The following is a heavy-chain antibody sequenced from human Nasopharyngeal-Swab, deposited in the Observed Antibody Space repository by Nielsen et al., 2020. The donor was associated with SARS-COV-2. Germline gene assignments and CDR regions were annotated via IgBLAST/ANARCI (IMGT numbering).Heavy chain of an antibody. CDR3: ARHAAGEYQLTYYFDY. J-gene: IGHJ4*02. D-gene: IGHD2-2*01. Sequence: GSLRLSCAVSGYSISSGYYWGWIRQPPGKGLEWIGSIYHSGSTYYNPSLKSRVTISVDTSKNQFSLKLSSVTAADTAVYSCARHAAGEYQLTYYFDYWGQGTLVTVSS. CDR2: IYHSGST. V-gene: IGHV4-38-2*01. CDR1: GYSISSGYY.